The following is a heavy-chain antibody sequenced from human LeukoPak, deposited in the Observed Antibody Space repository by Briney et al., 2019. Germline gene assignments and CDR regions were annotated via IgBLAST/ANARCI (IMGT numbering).Heavy chain of an antibody. D-gene: IGHD3-3*01. J-gene: IGHJ5*02. CDR2: IKQDGSEK. Sequence: GGSLRLSCAASGFPFSSYWMSWVRQAPGKGLEWVANIKQDGSEKLYVDSVKGRFTISRDNAKNLLYLQMNSLRAEDTAVYYCARDSGGPYYDFWSGPWGQGTLVTVSS. V-gene: IGHV3-7*01. CDR3: ARDSGGPYYDFWSGP. CDR1: GFPFSSYW.